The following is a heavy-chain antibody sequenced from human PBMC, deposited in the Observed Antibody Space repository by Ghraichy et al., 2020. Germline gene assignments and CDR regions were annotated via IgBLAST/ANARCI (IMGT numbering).Heavy chain of an antibody. CDR2: DTYDVSNK. J-gene: IGHJ4*02. CDR1: GFSFSSCG. D-gene: IGHD3-3*02. CDR3: VKEAISGGYRTADY. Sequence: LTCAASGFSFSSCGMHWVRQAPGKGLEWVAVDTYDVSNKVYADSVRGRFTIFRDNSKNTLYLQMDNLRTEDTALYYCVKEAISGGYRTADYWGQGTLVTVSS. V-gene: IGHV3-30*18.